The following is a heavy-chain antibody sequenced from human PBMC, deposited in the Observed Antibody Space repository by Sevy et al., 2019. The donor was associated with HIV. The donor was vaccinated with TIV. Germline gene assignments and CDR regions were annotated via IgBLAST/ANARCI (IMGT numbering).Heavy chain of an antibody. J-gene: IGHJ3*02. Sequence: GGSLRLSCAASGFTFSRYSMNWVRQAPGKGLQWVSSISSSSNYIYYTDSLKGRFTISGDNAKNSLYLQMNSLRAEDSAVYYCARDKREAYFDNSVSSDAFDIWGQGTMVTVS. V-gene: IGHV3-21*01. D-gene: IGHD3-22*01. CDR1: GFTFSRYS. CDR3: ARDKREAYFDNSVSSDAFDI. CDR2: ISSSSNYI.